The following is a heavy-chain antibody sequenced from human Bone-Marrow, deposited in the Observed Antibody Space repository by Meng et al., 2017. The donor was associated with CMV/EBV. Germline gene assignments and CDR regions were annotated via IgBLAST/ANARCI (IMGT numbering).Heavy chain of an antibody. J-gene: IGHJ4*02. CDR2: ISYDGSNK. Sequence: GESLKISCAASGFTFSSYAMHWVRQAPGKGLEWVAVISYDGSNKYYADSVKGQFTISRDNSKNTLYLQMNSLRAEDTAVYYCAKEGIQGSFDYWGQGTLVTVSS. CDR3: AKEGIQGSFDY. CDR1: GFTFSSYA. V-gene: IGHV3-30-3*01. D-gene: IGHD5-18*01.